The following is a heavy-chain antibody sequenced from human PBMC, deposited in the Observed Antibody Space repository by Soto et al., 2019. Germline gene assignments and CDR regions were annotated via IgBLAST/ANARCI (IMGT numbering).Heavy chain of an antibody. CDR3: ARDSAGFSHWFDP. J-gene: IGHJ5*02. CDR2: ISAYNGNT. V-gene: IGHV1-18*01. Sequence: EASVKVSFKASGYTFTSYGISWVRQAPGQGLEWMGWISAYNGNTDYAQKLQGRVTMTTDTSTSTAYMELRSLRSDDTAVYYCARDSAGFSHWFDPWGQGTLVTVSS. CDR1: GYTFTSYG. D-gene: IGHD6-13*01.